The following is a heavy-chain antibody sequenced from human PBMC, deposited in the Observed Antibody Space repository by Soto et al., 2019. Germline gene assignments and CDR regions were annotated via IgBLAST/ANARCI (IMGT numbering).Heavy chain of an antibody. J-gene: IGHJ4*02. CDR2: ICYDGSNK. V-gene: IGHV3-33*01. CDR3: ARDYLGYDSSGYPDY. D-gene: IGHD3-22*01. Sequence: PWGSLGLSCAASGFTFSSYGMHWVRQAPGKGLEWVAVICYDGSNKYYADSVKGRFTISRDNSKNTLYLQMNSLRAEDTAVYYCARDYLGYDSSGYPDYWGQGTLVTVSS. CDR1: GFTFSSYG.